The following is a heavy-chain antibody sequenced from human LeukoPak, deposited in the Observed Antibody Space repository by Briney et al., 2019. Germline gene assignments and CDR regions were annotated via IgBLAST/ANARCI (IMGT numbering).Heavy chain of an antibody. V-gene: IGHV3-11*01. J-gene: IGHJ1*01. Sequence: PGGSLRLSCAASGFTFSDYYMSWIRQAPGKGLEGVSYISSSGSTIYYADSVKGRFTISRDNAKNSLYLQMNSLRAEDTAVYYCARNDYGDHTIYFQHWGQGTLVTVSS. CDR3: ARNDYGDHTIYFQH. D-gene: IGHD4-17*01. CDR1: GFTFSDYY. CDR2: ISSSGSTI.